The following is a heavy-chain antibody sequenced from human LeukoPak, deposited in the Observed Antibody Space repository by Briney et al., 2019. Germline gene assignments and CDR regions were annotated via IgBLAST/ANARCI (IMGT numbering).Heavy chain of an antibody. V-gene: IGHV3-30*04. Sequence: GRSLRLSCAASGFTFSSYAMHWVRQAPGKGLEWVAVISYDGSNKYYADSVKGRFTISRDNSKNTLYLQMNSLRAEDTAVYYCAKDRAMDVWGKGTTVTVSS. CDR3: AKDRAMDV. CDR1: GFTFSSYA. J-gene: IGHJ6*04. CDR2: ISYDGSNK.